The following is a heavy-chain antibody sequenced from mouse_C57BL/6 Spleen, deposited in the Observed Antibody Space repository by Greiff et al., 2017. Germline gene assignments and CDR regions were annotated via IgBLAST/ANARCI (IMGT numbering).Heavy chain of an antibody. CDR3: ARTGTGWYFDV. Sequence: EVKLMESGAELVKPGASVKLSCTASGFNIKDYYMHWVKQRTEQGLEWIGRIDPEDGETKYAPTFQGKATITADTSSNTAYLQLSSLTSEDTAVYYCARTGTGWYFDVWGTGTTVTVSS. J-gene: IGHJ1*03. D-gene: IGHD4-1*01. V-gene: IGHV14-2*01. CDR1: GFNIKDYY. CDR2: IDPEDGET.